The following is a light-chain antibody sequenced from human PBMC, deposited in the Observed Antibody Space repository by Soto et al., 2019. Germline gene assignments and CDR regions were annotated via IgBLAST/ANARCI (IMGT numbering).Light chain of an antibody. Sequence: DIQMTQSPSTLSASVGGRVAITCRASQSISSWLAWYQRKPGKAPKLLIHDASTLESGIPSRFSGSGSGTEFTLTISSLQPDDFATYYCQQYNSYWTFGQGTRWIS. CDR2: DAS. CDR3: QQYNSYWT. V-gene: IGKV1-5*01. J-gene: IGKJ1*01. CDR1: QSISSW.